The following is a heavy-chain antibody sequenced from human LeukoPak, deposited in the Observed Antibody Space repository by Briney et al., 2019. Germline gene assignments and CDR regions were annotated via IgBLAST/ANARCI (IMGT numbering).Heavy chain of an antibody. D-gene: IGHD3-16*01. CDR1: GFIFDDYG. J-gene: IGHJ4*02. CDR2: INWNGGST. Sequence: GGSLRLSCAASGFIFDDYGMSWVRQAPGKGLEWVSGINWNGGSTGYADSVKGRFTISRDNSKNTLYLQMNSLRAEDTAVYYCAKLGSVIVGVDHWGQGTLVTVSS. CDR3: AKLGSVIVGVDH. V-gene: IGHV3-20*04.